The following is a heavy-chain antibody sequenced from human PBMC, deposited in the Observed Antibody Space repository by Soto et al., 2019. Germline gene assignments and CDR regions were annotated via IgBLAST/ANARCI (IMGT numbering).Heavy chain of an antibody. Sequence: GSLRLSCAASGFTFSSYWMSWVRQAPGKGLEWVANIKQDGSEKYYVDSVKGRFTISRDNAKNSLYLQMNSLRAEDTAVYYCATEDYYDSSGYDYYYGMDVWGQGTTVTVSS. D-gene: IGHD3-22*01. CDR3: ATEDYYDSSGYDYYYGMDV. J-gene: IGHJ6*02. V-gene: IGHV3-7*01. CDR2: IKQDGSEK. CDR1: GFTFSSYW.